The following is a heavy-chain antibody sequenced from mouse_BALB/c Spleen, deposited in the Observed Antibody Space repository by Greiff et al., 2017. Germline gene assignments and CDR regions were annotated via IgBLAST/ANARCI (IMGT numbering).Heavy chain of an antibody. Sequence: QVQLQQSGAELARPGASVKMSCKASGYTFTSYTMHWVKQRPGKGLEWIGYINPSSGYTNYNQKFKDKATLTADKSSSTAYMQLSSLTAEDSAVYYSARSDSCYFDDWGQGTTLTVSS. J-gene: IGHJ2*01. CDR1: GYTFTSYT. CDR3: ARSDSCYFDD. V-gene: IGHV1-4*01. CDR2: INPSSGYT.